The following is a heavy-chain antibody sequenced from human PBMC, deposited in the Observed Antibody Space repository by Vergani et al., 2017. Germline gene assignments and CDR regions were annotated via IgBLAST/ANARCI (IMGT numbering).Heavy chain of an antibody. CDR2: IIPILGIA. CDR1: GGTFSSYT. CDR3: ARHKRRLGTFDY. J-gene: IGHJ4*02. D-gene: IGHD6-19*01. V-gene: IGHV1-69*02. Sequence: QVQLVQSGAEVKKPGSSVKVSCKASGGTFSSYTISWVRQAPGQGLEWMGRIIPILGIANYAQKFQGRVTITADKSTSTAYMELSSLRSEDTAVYYCARHKRRLGTFDYWGQGTLVTVSS.